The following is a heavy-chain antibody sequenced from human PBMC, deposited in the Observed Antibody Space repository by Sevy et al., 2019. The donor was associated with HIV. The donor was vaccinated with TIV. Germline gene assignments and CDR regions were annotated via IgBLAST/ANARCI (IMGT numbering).Heavy chain of an antibody. CDR1: GGSVSSDNYY. V-gene: IGHV4-61*01. CDR3: VRDHSRSYYDSWFDP. J-gene: IGHJ5*02. D-gene: IGHD1-26*01. CDR2: IYYSGST. Sequence: SETLSLTCTVSGGSVSSDNYYWSWIRQPPGKGLEWIGNIYYSGSTNYNPSLKSRVTISVDTSKNQFSLKLSSVTAADTAVYYCVRDHSRSYYDSWFDPWGQGTLVTVSS.